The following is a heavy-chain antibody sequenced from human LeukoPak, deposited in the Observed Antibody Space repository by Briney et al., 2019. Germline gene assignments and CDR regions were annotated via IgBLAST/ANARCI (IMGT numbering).Heavy chain of an antibody. CDR3: ARRNGSYSHSYDY. Sequence: ASVKVSCKASGYTFTSYYMHWVRRAPGQRLEWMGIINTSGGSTTYAQKFQARVTITTDMSRRTIYIKLSSLRSEDPALYYFARRNGSYSHSYDYWGKGTLVTASS. D-gene: IGHD4-23*01. V-gene: IGHV1-46*01. CDR1: GYTFTSYY. J-gene: IGHJ4*02. CDR2: INTSGGST.